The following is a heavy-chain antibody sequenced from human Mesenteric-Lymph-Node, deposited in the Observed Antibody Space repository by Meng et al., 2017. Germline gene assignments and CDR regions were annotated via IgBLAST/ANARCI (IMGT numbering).Heavy chain of an antibody. D-gene: IGHD2-21*01. CDR1: GYSMSSGYY. CDR2: IYHSGST. V-gene: IGHV4-38-2*01. Sequence: SETLSLTCSVSGYSMSSGYYWGWIRQPPGKGLEWIGSIYHSGSTYYNPSLKSRVTISVDTSKNQFSLKLSSVTAADTAVYYCARIPSFLDYWGQGTLVTVSS. CDR3: ARIPSFLDY. J-gene: IGHJ4*02.